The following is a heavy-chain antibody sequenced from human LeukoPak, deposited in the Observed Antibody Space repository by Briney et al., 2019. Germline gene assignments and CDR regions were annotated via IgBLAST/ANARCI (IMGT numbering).Heavy chain of an antibody. V-gene: IGHV4-39*01. CDR2: IYYSGST. D-gene: IGHD3-3*01. J-gene: IGHJ4*02. Sequence: SETLSLTSTVSGGSISSSSYYWGWIRQPPGKGLEWIGSIYYSGSTYYNPSLKSRVTISVDTSKNQFSLKLSSVTAADTAVYYCARHLTGSIFGVVTPGFDYWGQGTLVTVSS. CDR1: GGSISSSSYY. CDR3: ARHLTGSIFGVVTPGFDY.